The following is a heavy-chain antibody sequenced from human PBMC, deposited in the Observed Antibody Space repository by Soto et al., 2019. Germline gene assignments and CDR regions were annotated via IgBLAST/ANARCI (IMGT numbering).Heavy chain of an antibody. CDR2: IYHSGST. V-gene: IGHV4-4*02. Sequence: QVQLQESGPGLVKPSGTLSLTCAVSGGSISSSNWWSWVRQPPGKGLEWIGEIYHSGSTNYNPSLQRLVTISVDKSKNQFSRKLSSVTAADTAVYYCARQRLETMIRGGGYFDYWGQGTLVTVSS. CDR3: ARQRLETMIRGGGYFDY. CDR1: GGSISSSNW. D-gene: IGHD3-22*01. J-gene: IGHJ4*02.